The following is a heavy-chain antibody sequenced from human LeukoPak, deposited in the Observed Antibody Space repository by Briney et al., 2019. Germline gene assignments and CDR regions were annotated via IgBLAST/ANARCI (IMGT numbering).Heavy chain of an antibody. CDR1: GGSISSSSYY. J-gene: IGHJ5*02. D-gene: IGHD6-6*01. CDR3: TRPWSSSSSGNWFDP. CDR2: IYYSGST. Sequence: SETLSLTCTVSGGSISSSSYYWGWIRQPPGKGLEWIGSIYYSGSTYYNPSLKSRVTISVDTSKNQFSLKLSSVTAADTAVYDCTRPWSSSSSGNWFDPWGQGTLVTVSS. V-gene: IGHV4-39*01.